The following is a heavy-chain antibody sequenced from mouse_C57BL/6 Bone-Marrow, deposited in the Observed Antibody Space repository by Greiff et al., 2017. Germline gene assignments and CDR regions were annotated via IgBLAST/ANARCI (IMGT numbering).Heavy chain of an antibody. Sequence: QVQLQQPGAELVKPGASVKLSCKASGYTFTSYWMQWVKQRPGQGLEWIGEIDPSDSYTNYNQKFKGKATLTVDTSSSTAYMQLSSLTSVYSAVYYCARKLRLDYWGQGTTLTVSS. D-gene: IGHD2-4*01. CDR1: GYTFTSYW. CDR2: IDPSDSYT. V-gene: IGHV1-50*01. J-gene: IGHJ2*01. CDR3: ARKLRLDY.